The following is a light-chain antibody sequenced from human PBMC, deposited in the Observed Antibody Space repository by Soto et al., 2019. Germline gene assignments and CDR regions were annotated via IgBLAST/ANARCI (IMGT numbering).Light chain of an antibody. Sequence: DIQMTQSPSSLSASVGYRVTITCLASQSISNFLNWYQQKPGKAPKLLIRSASSLQSGVPSRFSGSGSGTDFTLSITSLQPEDFATYYCQQSYGAPITFGQGTRLEIK. J-gene: IGKJ5*01. CDR1: QSISNF. CDR2: SAS. CDR3: QQSYGAPIT. V-gene: IGKV1-39*01.